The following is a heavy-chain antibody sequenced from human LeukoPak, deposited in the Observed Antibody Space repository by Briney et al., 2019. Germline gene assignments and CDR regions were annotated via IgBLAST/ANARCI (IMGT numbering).Heavy chain of an antibody. J-gene: IGHJ4*02. CDR2: IYYSGST. V-gene: IGHV4-59*01. Sequence: SETLSLTRTVSGGFIRKYYWSWIRQPPGKGLEWIGYIYYSGSTNYNPSLKSRVTISVDTSKNQVSLKLSSVTAADTGVYYCASLLTYFDYWGQGTLVTVSS. CDR1: GGFIRKYY. CDR3: ASLLTYFDY.